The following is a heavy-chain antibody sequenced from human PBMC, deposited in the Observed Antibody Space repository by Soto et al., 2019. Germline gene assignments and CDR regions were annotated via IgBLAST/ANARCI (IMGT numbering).Heavy chain of an antibody. Sequence: QLQLQESGPGLVKPSETLSLTCTVSGGSISSSSYYWGWIRQPPGKGLEWIGSIYYSGSTYYNPSLQSLVTTSVDTPQTQSYLKLSSGTAADTAVYYCARHRDSSGYYYWFDYWGQGTLVTVSS. CDR1: GGSISSSSYY. D-gene: IGHD3-22*01. J-gene: IGHJ4*02. CDR3: ARHRDSSGYYYWFDY. V-gene: IGHV4-39*01. CDR2: IYYSGST.